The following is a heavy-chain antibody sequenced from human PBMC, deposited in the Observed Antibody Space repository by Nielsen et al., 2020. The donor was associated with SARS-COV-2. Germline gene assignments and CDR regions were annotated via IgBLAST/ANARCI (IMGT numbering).Heavy chain of an antibody. D-gene: IGHD3-10*01. CDR1: GYTFTSYY. CDR3: ARDSFVTMVRGVMKYYYYGMDV. V-gene: IGHV1-18*04. J-gene: IGHJ6*02. CDR2: ISAYNGNT. Sequence: SVNVSCKASGYTFTSYYMHWVRQAPGQGLEWMGWISAYNGNTNYAQKLQGRVTMTTDTSTSTAYMELRSLRSDDTAVYYCARDSFVTMVRGVMKYYYYGMDVWGQGTTVTVSS.